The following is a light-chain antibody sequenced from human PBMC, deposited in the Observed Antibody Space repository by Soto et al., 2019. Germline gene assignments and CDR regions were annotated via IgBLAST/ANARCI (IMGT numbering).Light chain of an antibody. V-gene: IGKV1-5*03. Sequence: DIQMTQSPSTLSAFVGDTVTITCRAGQSISTWLAWYQLKPGKAPKLLIYKASSLESGVPPRFSGSGSGTDFTLTINSLQPADFTTYYCQQYDTYPPTFGQGTKL. J-gene: IGKJ2*01. CDR1: QSISTW. CDR2: KAS. CDR3: QQYDTYPPT.